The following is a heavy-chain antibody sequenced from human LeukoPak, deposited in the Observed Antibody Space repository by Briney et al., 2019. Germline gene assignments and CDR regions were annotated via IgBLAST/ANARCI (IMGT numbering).Heavy chain of an antibody. CDR1: GYTFTGYY. J-gene: IGHJ4*02. CDR2: INPNSGGT. V-gene: IGHV1-2*02. CDR3: ARTRYYYDSSGPFDY. D-gene: IGHD3-22*01. Sequence: ASVKVSCKASGYTFTGYYMHWVGQAPGQGLEWMGWINPNSGGTNYAQKFQGRVTMTRDTSISTAYMELSRLRSDDTAVYYCARTRYYYDSSGPFDYWGQGTLVTVSS.